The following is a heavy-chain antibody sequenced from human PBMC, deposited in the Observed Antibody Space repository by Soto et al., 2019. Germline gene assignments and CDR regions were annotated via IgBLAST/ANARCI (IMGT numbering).Heavy chain of an antibody. D-gene: IGHD3-10*01. CDR1: GFTFSSYA. J-gene: IGHJ5*02. Sequence: EVQLLESGGGLVQPGGSLRLSCAASGFTFSSYAMSWVRQAPGKGLEWVSAISGSGTSTYYADSVKGRFTISRDNSNNTLYLQMNSLRAEDTAVYYCAKDRDYGSGRPLNWFDPWGQGTLVTVSS. CDR2: ISGSGTST. CDR3: AKDRDYGSGRPLNWFDP. V-gene: IGHV3-23*01.